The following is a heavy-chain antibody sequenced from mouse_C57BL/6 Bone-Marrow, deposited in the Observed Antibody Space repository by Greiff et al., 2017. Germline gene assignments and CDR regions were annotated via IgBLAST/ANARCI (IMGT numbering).Heavy chain of an antibody. D-gene: IGHD2-5*01. CDR1: GYTFTSYW. CDR2: INPSNGGT. Sequence: VKLQQPGTELVKPGASVKLSCKASGYTFTSYWMHWVKQRPGQGLEWIGNINPSNGGTNYNEKFKSKATLTVDKSSSTAYMQLSSLTSEDSAVYYCARSSYYSNPWFAYWGQGTLVTVSA. V-gene: IGHV1-53*01. J-gene: IGHJ3*01. CDR3: ARSSYYSNPWFAY.